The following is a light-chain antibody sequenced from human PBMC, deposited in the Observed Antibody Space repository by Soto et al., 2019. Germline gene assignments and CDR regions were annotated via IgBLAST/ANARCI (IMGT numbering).Light chain of an antibody. CDR1: SSNIGSNT. J-gene: IGLJ3*02. CDR3: AAWDDSLNGWV. V-gene: IGLV1-44*01. CDR2: TNN. Sequence: QSVLTQPPSTCGTPGQRVTISCSGSSSNIGSNTVNWFQLLPGTAPKLLISTNNQRPSGVPDRFSGSKSGTSASLAISGLQSEDEADYYCAAWDDSLNGWVFGGGTKLTVL.